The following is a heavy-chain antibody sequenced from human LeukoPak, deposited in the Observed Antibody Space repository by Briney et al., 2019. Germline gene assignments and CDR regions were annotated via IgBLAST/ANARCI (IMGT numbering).Heavy chain of an antibody. D-gene: IGHD3-9*01. CDR3: ARLDYDISTGSWGAFDI. CDR1: GFTFSSYD. CDR2: IGTAGDT. Sequence: GGSLRLSCAASGFTFSSYDMHWVRQATGKGLEWVSAIGTAGDTYYPGSVKGRFTISRENAKNSLYLQMNSLRAGDTAVYYCARLDYDISTGSWGAFDIWGQGTMVTVSS. J-gene: IGHJ3*02. V-gene: IGHV3-13*01.